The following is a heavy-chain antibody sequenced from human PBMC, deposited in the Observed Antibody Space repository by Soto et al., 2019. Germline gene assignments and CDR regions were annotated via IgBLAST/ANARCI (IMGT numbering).Heavy chain of an antibody. CDR3: ASTYGYSSSWSNYYYYYMDV. Sequence: SETLSLTCTVSGGSISSYYWSWIRQPPGKGLEWIGYIYYSGSTNYNPSLKSRVTISVDTSKNQFSLKLSSVTAADTAVYYCASTYGYSSSWSNYYYYYMDVWGKGTTVTVSS. J-gene: IGHJ6*03. CDR1: GGSISSYY. D-gene: IGHD6-13*01. V-gene: IGHV4-59*08. CDR2: IYYSGST.